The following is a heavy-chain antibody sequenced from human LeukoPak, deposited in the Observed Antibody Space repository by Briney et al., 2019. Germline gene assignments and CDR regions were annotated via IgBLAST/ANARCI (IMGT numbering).Heavy chain of an antibody. CDR2: ISYYESYK. J-gene: IGHJ1*01. Sequence: GRSLRLSCAASGFTFSSCPMHWVRQAPGKGLEWVALISYYESYKYYADSVKCRFTISRDNSKNTLYLQMNSLRPEDTAVYYCAREPDCRSTSCYQYFQHWGQGTLVTVSS. D-gene: IGHD2-2*01. CDR3: AREPDCRSTSCYQYFQH. CDR1: GFTFSSCP. V-gene: IGHV3-30*01.